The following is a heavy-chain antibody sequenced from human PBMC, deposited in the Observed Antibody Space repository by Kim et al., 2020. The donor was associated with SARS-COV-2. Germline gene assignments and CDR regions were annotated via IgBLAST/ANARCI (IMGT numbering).Heavy chain of an antibody. CDR3: ARAVGGHGSGSHYTDYYYYYMDV. J-gene: IGHJ6*03. Sequence: ASVKVSCKASGYTFAKYGIAWVRQAPGQGLEWMGWISGYNANTMYAQKFQGRVTMTTDTSTTTAYMELRGLKYDDTAVYYCARAVGGHGSGSHYTDYYYYYMDVWAKGTTVTVSS. CDR1: GYTFAKYG. CDR2: ISGYNANT. V-gene: IGHV1-18*01. D-gene: IGHD3-10*01.